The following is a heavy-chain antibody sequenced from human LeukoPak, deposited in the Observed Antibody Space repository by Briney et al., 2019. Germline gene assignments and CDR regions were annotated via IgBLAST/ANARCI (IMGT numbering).Heavy chain of an antibody. D-gene: IGHD4-11*01. J-gene: IGHJ6*03. CDR2: IYTSGSI. CDR3: ARETGPYYSYYMDV. V-gene: IGHV4-4*07. CDR1: GSSIISYY. Sequence: SETLSLTCTVSGSSIISYYWSWIRQPAGKGLEWIGRIYTSGSINYNPSLKSRATISVDKSNNQFSLKLSSVTAADTAVYYCARETGPYYSYYMDVWGKGTTVTVSS.